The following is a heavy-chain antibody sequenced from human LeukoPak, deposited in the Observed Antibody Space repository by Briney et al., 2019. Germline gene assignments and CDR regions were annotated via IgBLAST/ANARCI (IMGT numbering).Heavy chain of an antibody. CDR2: ISSSSSYI. J-gene: IGHJ4*02. D-gene: IGHD4-17*01. Sequence: GTLSLTCTVSGDSINSLDLWSWVRQPPGKGLEWVSSISSSSSYIYYADSVKGRFTISRDNAKNSLYLQMNSLRAEDTAVYYCARLGARQILEYWGQGTLVTVSS. CDR3: ARLGARQILEY. V-gene: IGHV3-21*01. CDR1: GDSINSLD.